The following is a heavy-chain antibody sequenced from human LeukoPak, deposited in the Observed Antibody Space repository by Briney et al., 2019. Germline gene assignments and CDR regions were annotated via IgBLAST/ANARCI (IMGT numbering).Heavy chain of an antibody. J-gene: IGHJ6*02. CDR2: IYYSGST. V-gene: IGHV4-39*01. Sequence: TPSETLSLTCTVSGGSISSSSYYWGWIRQPPGKGLEWIGSIYYSGSTYYNPSHKSRVTISVDTSKNQFSLKLSSVTAADTAVYYCARLPKVYYYYGMDVWGQGTTVTVSS. CDR3: ARLPKVYYYYGMDV. CDR1: GGSISSSSYY.